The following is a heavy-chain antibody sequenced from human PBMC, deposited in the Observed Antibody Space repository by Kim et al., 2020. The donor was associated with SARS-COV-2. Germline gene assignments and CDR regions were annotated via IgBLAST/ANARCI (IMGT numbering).Heavy chain of an antibody. CDR1: GFSFTTYW. CDR2: IKDDGTEK. CDR3: ARDRSYSLDY. J-gene: IGHJ4*02. Sequence: GGSLRLSCVASGFSFTTYWMSWVRQAPGKGLVWVSKIKDDGTEKYYGYSVEGRFTISRDNAKNSLYLQMNSLSAEDTAVYYCARDRSYSLDYWGQGTLVTVSS. V-gene: IGHV3-7*01. D-gene: IGHD1-26*01.